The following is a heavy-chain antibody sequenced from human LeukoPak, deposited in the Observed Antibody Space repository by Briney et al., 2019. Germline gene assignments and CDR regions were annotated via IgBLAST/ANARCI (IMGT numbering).Heavy chain of an antibody. D-gene: IGHD4-17*01. J-gene: IGHJ4*02. Sequence: PSQTLSLTCTVSGGSISSGDYYWSWIRQPPAKGLEWIGYIYYSGSTYYNPSLKSRVTISVDTSKNQFSLNLSSVTAADTAVYYCARGITYGDYLDYWGQGTLVTVSS. CDR1: GGSISSGDYY. CDR3: ARGITYGDYLDY. CDR2: IYYSGST. V-gene: IGHV4-30-4*08.